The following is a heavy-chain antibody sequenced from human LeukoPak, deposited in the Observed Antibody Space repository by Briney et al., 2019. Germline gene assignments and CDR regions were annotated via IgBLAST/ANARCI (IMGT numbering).Heavy chain of an antibody. CDR3: ARDAVGPNDY. CDR2: ISSSSSTI. J-gene: IGHJ4*02. Sequence: GGSLRLSCAASGFTFSSYSMNWVRQAPGKGLEWVSYISSSSSTIYYADSVKGRFTISRDNAKNSLYLHMSSLRAEDTAVYYCARDAVGPNDYWGQGTLVTVSS. CDR1: GFTFSSYS. D-gene: IGHD4/OR15-4a*01. V-gene: IGHV3-48*04.